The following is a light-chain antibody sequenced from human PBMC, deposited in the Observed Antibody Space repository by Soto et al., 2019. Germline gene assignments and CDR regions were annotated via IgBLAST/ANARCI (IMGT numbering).Light chain of an antibody. V-gene: IGKV3-15*01. CDR2: GAS. Sequence: EIVMTQSPATLSVSPGERATLSCRASQSVSSNLAWYQQKPGQAPRLLIYGASTRATGIPARFSGSGSGTEFTLTISSLQSEDFAVYYCQQYDITPLYSFGQGTKVDI. CDR3: QQYDITPLYS. J-gene: IGKJ2*03. CDR1: QSVSSN.